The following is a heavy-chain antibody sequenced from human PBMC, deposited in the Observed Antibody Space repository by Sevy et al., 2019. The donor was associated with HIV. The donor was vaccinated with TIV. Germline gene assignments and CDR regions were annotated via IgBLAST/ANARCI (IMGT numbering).Heavy chain of an antibody. J-gene: IGHJ4*02. D-gene: IGHD2-15*01. CDR1: GFTFSTST. CDR2: ITNSSSYI. V-gene: IGHV3-21*01. Sequence: GGSLRLSCAASGFTFSTSTMNWVRQAPGKGLEWVSLITNSSSYIFYADSVKGRFTISRDNAKNSLFLQMNSLRAEDTAVYYCVRDGWNYGGQGTLVTVSS. CDR3: VRDGWNY.